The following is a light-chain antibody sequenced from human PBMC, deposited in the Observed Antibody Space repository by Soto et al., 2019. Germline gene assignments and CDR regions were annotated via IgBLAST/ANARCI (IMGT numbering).Light chain of an antibody. CDR2: GAS. V-gene: IGKV3-20*01. CDR3: QQYGDSRT. J-gene: IGKJ2*01. CDR1: QSVSSTY. Sequence: ESVLTQSPGTLSLSPGERATLSCRASQSVSSTYLAWYQQKPGQAPRLLIYGASNRATGIPDRFSGSASGTDFTLTINRLEPEDFAIYYCQQYGDSRTFGQGTKLEIK.